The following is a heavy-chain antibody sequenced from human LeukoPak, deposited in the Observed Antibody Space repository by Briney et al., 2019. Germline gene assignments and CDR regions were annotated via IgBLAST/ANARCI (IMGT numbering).Heavy chain of an antibody. CDR2: ISAYNGNT. Sequence: ASVKVSCKASGYTFTSYGISWVRQAPGQGLEWMGWISAYNGNTNYAQKLQGRVTMTTDTSTSTAYMELRSLRSDDTAVYYCARDVRRRTYCSSTSCYGIGYYWGQGTLVTVSS. CDR1: GYTFTSYG. D-gene: IGHD2-2*01. V-gene: IGHV1-18*01. J-gene: IGHJ4*02. CDR3: ARDVRRRTYCSSTSCYGIGYY.